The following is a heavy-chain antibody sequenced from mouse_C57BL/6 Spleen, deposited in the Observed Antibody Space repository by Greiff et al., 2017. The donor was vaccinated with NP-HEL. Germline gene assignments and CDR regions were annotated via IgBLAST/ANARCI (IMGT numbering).Heavy chain of an antibody. CDR2: INPGSGGT. CDR1: GYAFTNYL. CDR3: ARRDSNYFYYYAMDY. D-gene: IGHD2-5*01. V-gene: IGHV1-54*01. J-gene: IGHJ4*01. Sequence: QVQLQQSGAELVRPGTSVKVSCKASGYAFTNYLIEWVKQRPGQGLEWIGVINPGSGGTNYNEKFKGMATLTADKSSSTAYMQLSSLTSEDSAVYFCARRDSNYFYYYAMDYWGQGTSVTVSS.